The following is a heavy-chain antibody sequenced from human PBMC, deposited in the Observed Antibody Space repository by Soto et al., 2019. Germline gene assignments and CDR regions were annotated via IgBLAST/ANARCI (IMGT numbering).Heavy chain of an antibody. V-gene: IGHV3-23*01. CDR1: GFTFSSYA. Sequence: PGGSLRLSCAASGFTFSSYAMSWVRQAPGKGLEWVSAISGSGGSTYYADSVKGRFTISRDNSKNTLYLQMNSLRAEDTAVYYCAKASRRWALWFGSGVFDPWGQGTLVTVSS. J-gene: IGHJ5*02. CDR2: ISGSGGST. CDR3: AKASRRWALWFGSGVFDP. D-gene: IGHD3-10*01.